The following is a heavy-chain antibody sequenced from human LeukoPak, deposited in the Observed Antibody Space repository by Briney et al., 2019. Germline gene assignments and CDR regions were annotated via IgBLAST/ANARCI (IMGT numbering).Heavy chain of an antibody. V-gene: IGHV1-18*01. Sequence: ASVKVSCKASGYTFTSYGISWVRQAPGQGLEWMGWISAYNGNTNYAQKFQGRVTITADKSTSTAYMELSSLRSEDTAVYYCAKSSGQDYWGQGTLVTVSS. J-gene: IGHJ4*02. CDR3: AKSSGQDY. CDR1: GYTFTSYG. D-gene: IGHD6-19*01. CDR2: ISAYNGNT.